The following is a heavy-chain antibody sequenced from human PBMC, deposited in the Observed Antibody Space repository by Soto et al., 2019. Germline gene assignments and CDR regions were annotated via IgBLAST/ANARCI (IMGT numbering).Heavy chain of an antibody. J-gene: IGHJ4*02. D-gene: IGHD3-16*01. Sequence: SETLSLTCSVSNYSINSGFFWGWIRQPPGKGLEWIGSIFHTGDTYYNPSLKSRITMSVDTSRNQFSLKLTSLTAADTAVYYCARDTNSLDHRGQGTLITVYS. CDR1: NYSINSGFF. CDR2: IFHTGDT. V-gene: IGHV4-38-2*02. CDR3: ARDTNSLDH.